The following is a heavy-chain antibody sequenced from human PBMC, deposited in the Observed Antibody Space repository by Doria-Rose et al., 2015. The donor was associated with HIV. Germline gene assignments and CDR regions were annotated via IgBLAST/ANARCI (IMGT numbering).Heavy chain of an antibody. CDR1: GVSLSSPGMG. V-gene: IGHV2-26*01. CDR2: SFSDDER. D-gene: IGHD6-13*01. J-gene: IGHJ4*02. CDR3: ARIKSSRWYHKYYFDF. Sequence: QVTLKESGPVLVKPTETLTLTCTVSGVSLSSPGMGVSWIRQPPGKALEWLANSFSDDERSYKTSLKSILTISRGTSKRQVVLTMTDMDPVDTATYYCARIKSSRWYHKYYFDFWGQGTLVIVSA.